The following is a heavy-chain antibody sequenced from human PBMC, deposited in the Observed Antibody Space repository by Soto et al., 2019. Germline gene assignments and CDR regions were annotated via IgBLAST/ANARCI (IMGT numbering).Heavy chain of an antibody. V-gene: IGHV3-48*01. J-gene: IGHJ4*02. Sequence: EVQLVESGGGLVQPGGSLRLSRAASGFTFSSYSMNWVRQAPGKGLEWVSYISSSSSTIYYADSVKGRFTISRDNAKNSLYLQMNSLRAEDTAVYYCARVRSYGDYVFDYWGQGTLVTVSS. CDR3: ARVRSYGDYVFDY. D-gene: IGHD4-17*01. CDR1: GFTFSSYS. CDR2: ISSSSSTI.